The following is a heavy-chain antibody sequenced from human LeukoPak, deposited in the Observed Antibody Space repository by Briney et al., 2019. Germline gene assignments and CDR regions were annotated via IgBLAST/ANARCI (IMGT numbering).Heavy chain of an antibody. CDR1: GGSFSSYY. D-gene: IGHD5-18*01. CDR2: IYHTGST. CDR3: ARVAGHTYSYYYFDY. J-gene: IGHJ4*02. V-gene: IGHV4-59*01. Sequence: SETLSLTCTVSGGSFSSYYWTWIRQPPGKGLEWIGYIYHTGSTNYNPSLKSRVTISVDTSKNQFSLKLTSVTAADTAVYFCARVAGHTYSYYYFDYWGQGTLVTVSS.